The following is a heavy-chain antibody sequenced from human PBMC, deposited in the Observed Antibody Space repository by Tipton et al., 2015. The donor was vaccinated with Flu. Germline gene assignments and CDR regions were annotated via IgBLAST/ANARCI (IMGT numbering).Heavy chain of an antibody. CDR1: GFTFSSYA. V-gene: IGHV3-23*01. Sequence: SLRLSCAASGFTFSSYAMSWVRQAPGKGLEWVSAISGSGGSTYYADSVKGWFTISRDNSKNTLYLQMNSLRAEDTAVHYCAKVPVVVVAATLFDYWGQGTLVTVSS. CDR2: ISGSGGST. J-gene: IGHJ4*02. D-gene: IGHD2-15*01. CDR3: AKVPVVVVAATLFDY.